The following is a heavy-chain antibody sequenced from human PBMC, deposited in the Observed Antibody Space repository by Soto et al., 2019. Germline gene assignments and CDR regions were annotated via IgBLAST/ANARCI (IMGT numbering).Heavy chain of an antibody. CDR1: GYTFTSYG. V-gene: IGHV1-18*01. Sequence: ASVKVSCKASGYTFTSYGISWVRQAPGQGLEWMGGISAYNGNTNYAQKLQGRVTMTTDTSTSTAYMELRCLRSHDTVVYYCARESSRSWYARYGMDVWGDGTSVTAST. J-gene: IGHJ6*04. CDR2: ISAYNGNT. CDR3: ARESSRSWYARYGMDV. D-gene: IGHD6-13*01.